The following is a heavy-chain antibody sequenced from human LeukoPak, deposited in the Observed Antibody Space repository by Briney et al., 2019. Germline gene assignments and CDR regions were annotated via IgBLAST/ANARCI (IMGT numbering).Heavy chain of an antibody. D-gene: IGHD2-2*01. Sequence: ASVKVSCKASGYTFTSYGISWVRQAPGQGREWMGWISAYNGNTNYAQKLQGRVTMTTDTSTSTAYMELRSLRSDDTAVYYCARAANYCSSTSCLSYYYYMDVWGKGTTVTISS. CDR1: GYTFTSYG. CDR2: ISAYNGNT. CDR3: ARAANYCSSTSCLSYYYYMDV. V-gene: IGHV1-18*01. J-gene: IGHJ6*03.